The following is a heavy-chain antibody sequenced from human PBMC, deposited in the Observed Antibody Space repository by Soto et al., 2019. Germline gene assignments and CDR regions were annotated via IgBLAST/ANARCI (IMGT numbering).Heavy chain of an antibody. V-gene: IGHV3-30*18. D-gene: IGHD4-17*01. Sequence: PGGSLRLSCAASGFTFSSYGMHWVRQAPGKGLEWVAVISDDGSNKYYADSVKGRFTISRDNSKNTLYLQMNSLRAEDTAVYYCAKVLSPVTVGDDYWGQGTLVTVSS. CDR2: ISDDGSNK. CDR1: GFTFSSYG. CDR3: AKVLSPVTVGDDY. J-gene: IGHJ4*02.